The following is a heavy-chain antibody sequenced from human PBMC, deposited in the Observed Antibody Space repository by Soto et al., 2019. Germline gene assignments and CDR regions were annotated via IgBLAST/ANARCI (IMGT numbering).Heavy chain of an antibody. D-gene: IGHD2-15*01. CDR3: ARAAVAFAAFDL. Sequence: PLQQSGPGLVKPSQTLSLTCGISGDSVSSNSATWNWIRQSQSRGLEWLGRTYLRSKWYNEYAASAKSPIALSPDTSKNHFSLELRSLTPEDTAVYFCARAAVAFAAFDLWGQGTVVTVSS. J-gene: IGHJ3*01. CDR1: GDSVSSNSAT. CDR2: TYLRSKWYN. V-gene: IGHV6-1*01.